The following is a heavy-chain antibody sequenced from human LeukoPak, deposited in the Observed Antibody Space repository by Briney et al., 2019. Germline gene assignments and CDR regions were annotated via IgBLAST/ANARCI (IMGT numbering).Heavy chain of an antibody. Sequence: PGGSLRLSCAASGFTFSNAWTSWVRQAPGKGLEWVGRIKSKTDGGTTDYAAPVKGRFTISRDDSKNTLYLQMNSLKTEDTAVYYCTTPLKNYYYGSGSFPDYWGQGTLVTVSS. CDR3: TTPLKNYYYGSGSFPDY. CDR1: GFTFSNAW. V-gene: IGHV3-15*01. J-gene: IGHJ4*02. D-gene: IGHD3-10*01. CDR2: IKSKTDGGTT.